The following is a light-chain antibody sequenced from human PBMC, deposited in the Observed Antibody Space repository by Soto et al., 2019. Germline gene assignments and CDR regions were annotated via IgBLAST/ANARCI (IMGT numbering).Light chain of an antibody. Sequence: DIVLTQSPGTLSLSPGERATLSCRVSQSVSSTSLAWYQQKPGQAPRLLIYGTSTRATGIPDRFSGSGSGTDFTLTISRLEPEDFAVYYCQQYGSSLFTFGPGTKVDIK. CDR2: GTS. CDR1: QSVSSTS. CDR3: QQYGSSLFT. J-gene: IGKJ3*01. V-gene: IGKV3-20*01.